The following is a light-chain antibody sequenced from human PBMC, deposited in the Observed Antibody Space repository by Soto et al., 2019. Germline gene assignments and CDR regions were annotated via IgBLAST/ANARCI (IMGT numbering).Light chain of an antibody. V-gene: IGKV3-15*01. Sequence: ETVMTQSPPTLSVSPGERATLSCRASQSVTSNLAWYQQKPGQAPRLLIYGASTRATGIPARFSGSGSGTEFTLTISSLQSEDFAVYYCQQYNDWPPYTFGQGTKLEIK. CDR1: QSVTSN. J-gene: IGKJ2*01. CDR2: GAS. CDR3: QQYNDWPPYT.